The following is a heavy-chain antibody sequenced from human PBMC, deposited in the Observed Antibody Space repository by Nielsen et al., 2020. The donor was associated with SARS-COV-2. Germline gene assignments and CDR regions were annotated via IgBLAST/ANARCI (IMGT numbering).Heavy chain of an antibody. V-gene: IGHV4-59*01. CDR1: GGSISSYY. J-gene: IGHJ6*02. CDR3: ARGHRPPRWEDYYYGMDV. CDR2: IYYSGST. D-gene: IGHD1-26*01. Sequence: SETLSLTCTVSGGSISSYYWSWIRQPPGKGLEWIGYIYYSGSTNYNPSLKSRVTISVDTSKNQFSLKLSSVTAADTAVYYCARGHRPPRWEDYYYGMDVWGQGTTVTVSS.